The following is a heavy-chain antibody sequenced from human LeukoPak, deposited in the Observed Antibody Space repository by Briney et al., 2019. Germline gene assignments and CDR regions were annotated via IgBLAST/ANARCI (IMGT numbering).Heavy chain of an antibody. J-gene: IGHJ4*02. CDR3: VSGTAATSPAMGY. CDR1: GITFSNYW. Sequence: GGSLRLSCTASGITFSNYWMHWVRQGPGKGLLWVSRINSDGTYTDYAESVKGRFTISRDNGKNTLYLQMNSLRAEDTAVYYCVSGTAATSPAMGYWGQGTLVTVSS. CDR2: INSDGTYT. V-gene: IGHV3-74*01. D-gene: IGHD2-15*01.